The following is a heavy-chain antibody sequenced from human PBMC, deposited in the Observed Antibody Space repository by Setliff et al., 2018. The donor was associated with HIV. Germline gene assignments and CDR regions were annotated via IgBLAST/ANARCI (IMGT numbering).Heavy chain of an antibody. D-gene: IGHD6-6*01. CDR2: IYYSGST. CDR1: GGSISSSSYY. CDR3: ARGYSSSLGWFDP. Sequence: ASETLSLTCTVSGGSISSSSYYWGWIRQPPGKGLEWIGSIYYSGSTYYNPSLKSRVTISVDTSKNQFSLKLSSVTAADTAVYYCARGYSSSLGWFDPWGQGTLVTVSS. J-gene: IGHJ5*02. V-gene: IGHV4-39*07.